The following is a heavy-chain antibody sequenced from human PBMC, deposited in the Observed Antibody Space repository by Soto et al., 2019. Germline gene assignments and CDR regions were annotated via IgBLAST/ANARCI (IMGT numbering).Heavy chain of an antibody. CDR3: ATHAYYSDSSGRRDACDS. CDR1: GYSFTSYD. D-gene: IGHD3-22*01. CDR2: MNPNSGHT. J-gene: IGHJ3*02. Sequence: ASVKVSCKASGYSFTSYDINWVRQAPGQGLEWMGWMNPNSGHTDYSQKFQGRVTMTRDTSITTAYMRLSSLTSEDTAVYFCATHAYYSDSSGRRDACDSWGQGTRVTVSS. V-gene: IGHV1-8*01.